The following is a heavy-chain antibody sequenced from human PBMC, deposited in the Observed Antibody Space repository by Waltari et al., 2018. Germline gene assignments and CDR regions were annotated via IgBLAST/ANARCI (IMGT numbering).Heavy chain of an antibody. V-gene: IGHV4-34*01. D-gene: IGHD6-19*01. CDR1: GGSFSGYY. J-gene: IGHJ4*02. CDR3: ARVHGYSSGWYGPDY. CDR2: SNHSGST. Sequence: QVQLQQWGARLLKPSETLSLTCAVYGGSFSGYYWRWIRQPQGKGLEGIGESNHSGSTNYNPALKSRVTISVDTSKNQFALKLSSVTAADTAVYYCARVHGYSSGWYGPDYWGQGTLVTVSS.